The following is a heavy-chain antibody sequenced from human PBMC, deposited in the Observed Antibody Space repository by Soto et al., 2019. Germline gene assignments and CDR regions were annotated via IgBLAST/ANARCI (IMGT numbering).Heavy chain of an antibody. CDR3: ARGRGSGIGYYYGMDV. V-gene: IGHV4-4*02. CDR2: IYHSGST. J-gene: IGHJ6*02. CDR1: GGSISSSNW. D-gene: IGHD2-15*01. Sequence: QVQLQESGPGLVKPSGTLSLTCAVSGGSISSSNWWSWVRQPPGKGLEWIGEIYHSGSTNYNPSLKSRVTISVDKSKNQFPLKLSSVTAADTAVDYCARGRGSGIGYYYGMDVWGPGTTVTVSS.